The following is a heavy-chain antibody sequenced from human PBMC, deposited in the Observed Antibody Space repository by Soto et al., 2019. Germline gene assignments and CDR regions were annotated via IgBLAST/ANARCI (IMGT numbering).Heavy chain of an antibody. CDR2: IRGSAGST. CDR3: AKDRSGTPTDGFDI. Sequence: PGGSLRLSCAASGFTFSSYAMNWVRQAPGKGLEWVSAIRGSAGSTYYAESVKGRFTISRDNSKNTLYLQMNSLRAEDTAVYSCAKDRSGTPTDGFDIWGQGTMVTVSS. V-gene: IGHV3-23*01. D-gene: IGHD2-15*01. J-gene: IGHJ3*02. CDR1: GFTFSSYA.